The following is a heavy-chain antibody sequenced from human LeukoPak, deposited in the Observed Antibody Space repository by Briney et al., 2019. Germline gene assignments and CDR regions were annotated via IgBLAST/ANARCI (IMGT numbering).Heavy chain of an antibody. J-gene: IGHJ3*02. V-gene: IGHV4-34*01. CDR1: GGSFSGYY. CDR3: ARGGVYFDFWSGYYGPPRTVDAFDI. CDR2: INHSGST. D-gene: IGHD3-3*01. Sequence: SETLSLTCAVYGGSFSGYYWSWIRQPPGKGLEWIGEINHSGSTNYNPALKSRVTISVDTSKNQFSLKLSSVTAADTAVYYCARGGVYFDFWSGYYGPPRTVDAFDIWGQGTMVTVSS.